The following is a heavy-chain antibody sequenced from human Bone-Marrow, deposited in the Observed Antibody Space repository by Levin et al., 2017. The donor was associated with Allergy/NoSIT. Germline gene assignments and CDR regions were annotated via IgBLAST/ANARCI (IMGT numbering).Heavy chain of an antibody. CDR2: INHSGST. Sequence: PSETLSLTCAVYGGSFSGYYWSWIRQPPGKGLEWIGEINHSGSTNYNPSLKSRVTISVDTSKNQFSLKLSSVTAADTAVYYCAREVVPAALFLDYWGQGTLVTVSS. CDR3: AREVVPAALFLDY. J-gene: IGHJ4*02. V-gene: IGHV4-34*01. D-gene: IGHD2-2*01. CDR1: GGSFSGYY.